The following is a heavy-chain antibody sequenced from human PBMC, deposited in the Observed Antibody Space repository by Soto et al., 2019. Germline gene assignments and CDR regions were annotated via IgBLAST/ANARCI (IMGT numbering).Heavy chain of an antibody. CDR3: GRDEVRNGVGV. J-gene: IGHJ6*02. Sequence: RQAPGKGLEWVANIKGDGSEKKYVDSVKGRFTISRDNAHNSVSLQMNSLRAEDTALYYCGRDEVRNGVGVWGQGTTVTVSS. V-gene: IGHV3-7*01. CDR2: IKGDGSEK.